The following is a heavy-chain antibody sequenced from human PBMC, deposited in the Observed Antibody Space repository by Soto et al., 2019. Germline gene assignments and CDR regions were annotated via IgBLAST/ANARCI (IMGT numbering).Heavy chain of an antibody. CDR2: ISGSGGTT. CDR1: GFTFGTYA. J-gene: IGHJ3*02. CDR3: AKDLAGVVYDAFDI. Sequence: GGSLRLSCAASGFTFGTYAMAWVRQAPGKGLDWVSAISGSGGTTYYAVSVRGLFTISRDNSENTLYLQMTSLRAEDTAVYYCAKDLAGVVYDAFDIWGQGTMVTVS. V-gene: IGHV3-23*01. D-gene: IGHD3-16*01.